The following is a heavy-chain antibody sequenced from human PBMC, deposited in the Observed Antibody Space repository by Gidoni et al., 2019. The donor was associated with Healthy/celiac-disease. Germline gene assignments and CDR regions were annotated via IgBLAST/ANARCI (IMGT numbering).Heavy chain of an antibody. J-gene: IGHJ2*01. D-gene: IGHD2-21*02. Sequence: KGLEWIGYIYYSGSTNYNPYLKSRVTISVDTSKNQFSLKLSSVTAADTAVYYCARDALSDRRSDWYFDLWGRGTLVTVSS. CDR2: IYYSGST. CDR3: ARDALSDRRSDWYFDL. V-gene: IGHV4-59*01.